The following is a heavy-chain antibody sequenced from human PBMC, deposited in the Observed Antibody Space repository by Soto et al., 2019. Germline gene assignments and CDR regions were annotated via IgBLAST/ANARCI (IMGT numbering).Heavy chain of an antibody. Sequence: QLLESGPGLVKPSETLSLTCTVSGDSVSSSNYYWGWIRQPPGKGLEWIGNLYYSGSTYYSPSLKSRVTMSVDTSENQFSLKLNSVTAADTAVYYCATKSGYCSTGSCFATFDYWGQGTLVTVSS. D-gene: IGHD2-15*01. CDR2: LYYSGST. CDR1: GDSVSSSNYY. CDR3: ATKSGYCSTGSCFATFDY. V-gene: IGHV4-39*01. J-gene: IGHJ4*02.